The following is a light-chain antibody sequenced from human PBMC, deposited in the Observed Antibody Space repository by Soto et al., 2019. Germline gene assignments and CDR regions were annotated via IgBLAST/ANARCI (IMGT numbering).Light chain of an antibody. CDR2: DAS. CDR3: QQYHNPIFT. V-gene: IGKV1-33*01. J-gene: IGKJ3*01. Sequence: DIQMTQSPSSLSASVGDRVTITCQASQDISNYLNWYQQKPGKAPKLLIYDASNLETGVPSRFSGSGSRTDFTFTISSLQPEDIATYYCQQYHNPIFTFGPGTKVDIK. CDR1: QDISNY.